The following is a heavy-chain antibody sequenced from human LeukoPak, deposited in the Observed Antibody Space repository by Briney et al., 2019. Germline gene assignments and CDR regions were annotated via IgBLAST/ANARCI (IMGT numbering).Heavy chain of an antibody. Sequence: SETLSLTCAVYGGSFSGYYWSWIRQPPGKGLEWIGEINHSGSTNYNASLKRRVTISVDTSKNQFSLKLSSVTAADTAVYYCATRWYSSSWYVFDYWGQGTLVTVSS. CDR2: INHSGST. V-gene: IGHV4-34*01. D-gene: IGHD6-13*01. J-gene: IGHJ4*02. CDR1: GGSFSGYY. CDR3: ATRWYSSSWYVFDY.